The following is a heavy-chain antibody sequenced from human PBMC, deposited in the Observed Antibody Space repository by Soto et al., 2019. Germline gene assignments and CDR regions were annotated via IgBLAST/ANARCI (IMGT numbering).Heavy chain of an antibody. D-gene: IGHD1-26*01. CDR2: ISWNSGSI. CDR1: GFTFDDYA. Sequence: GGSLRLSCAASGFTFDDYAMHWARQAPGKGLEWVSGISWNSGSIGYADSVKGRFTISRDNAKKSLYLQMNSLRAEDTALYYCAKDKARGLYYYYYGMDVWGQGTTVTVYS. CDR3: AKDKARGLYYYYYGMDV. V-gene: IGHV3-9*01. J-gene: IGHJ6*02.